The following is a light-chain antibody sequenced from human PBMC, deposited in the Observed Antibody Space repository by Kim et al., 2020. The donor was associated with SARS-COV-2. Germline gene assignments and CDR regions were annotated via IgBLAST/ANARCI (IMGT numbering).Light chain of an antibody. CDR1: SSDVGAYDY. CDR2: EVY. CDR3: CSYAGSYTWV. J-gene: IGLJ3*02. V-gene: IGLV2-8*01. Sequence: QSALTQPPSASGSPGQSVTISCTGTSSDVGAYDYVSWYQQHPGKAPKLMIHEVYKRPSGVPDRFSGSKSGNTASLTISGLQAEDEADYYCCSYAGSYTWVFGGGTQLTVL.